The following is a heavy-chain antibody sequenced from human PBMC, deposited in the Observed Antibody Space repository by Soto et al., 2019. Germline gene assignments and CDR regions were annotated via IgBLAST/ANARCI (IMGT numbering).Heavy chain of an antibody. Sequence: EVQLVESGGGLVKPGGSLILSCAASGFTFSNAWMSWVRQAPGKGLEWVGRIKSKTDGGTTDYAAPVKGRFTISRDDSKNTLYLQMNSLKTEDTAVYYCTTVLPQLRPFDYWGQGTLVTVSS. CDR2: IKSKTDGGTT. V-gene: IGHV3-15*01. CDR1: GFTFSNAW. J-gene: IGHJ4*02. D-gene: IGHD2-2*01. CDR3: TTVLPQLRPFDY.